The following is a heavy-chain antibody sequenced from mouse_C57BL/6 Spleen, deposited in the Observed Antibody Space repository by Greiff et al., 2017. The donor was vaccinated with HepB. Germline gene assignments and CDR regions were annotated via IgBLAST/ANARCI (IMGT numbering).Heavy chain of an antibody. CDR3: ARWGYSNYARYFDV. CDR1: GYTFTSYW. V-gene: IGHV1-59*01. J-gene: IGHJ1*03. Sequence: QVQLKQPGAELVRPGTSVKLSCKASGYTFTSYWMHWVKQRPGQGLEWIGVIDPSDSYTNYNQKFKGKATLTVDTSSSTAYMQLSSLTSEDSAVYYCARWGYSNYARYFDVWGTGTTVTVSS. CDR2: IDPSDSYT. D-gene: IGHD2-5*01.